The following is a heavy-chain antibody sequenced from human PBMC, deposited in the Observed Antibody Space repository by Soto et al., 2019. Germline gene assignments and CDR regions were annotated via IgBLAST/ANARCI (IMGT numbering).Heavy chain of an antibody. Sequence: GGSLRLSCAASGFTFSTYAMSWVRQAPGKGLEWVSTISDSGGRTYYAASVKGRFTTSRDNSKNTPFLLMNSLSAEDTAQYYCAKFHGSATYYNFPEYWGQGTLLT. D-gene: IGHD3-10*01. CDR2: ISDSGGRT. CDR3: AKFHGSATYYNFPEY. J-gene: IGHJ4*02. V-gene: IGHV3-23*01. CDR1: GFTFSTYA.